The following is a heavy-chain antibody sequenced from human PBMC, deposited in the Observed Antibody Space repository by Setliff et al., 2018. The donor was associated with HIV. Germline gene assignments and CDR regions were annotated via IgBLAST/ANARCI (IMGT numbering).Heavy chain of an antibody. D-gene: IGHD3-22*01. CDR3: ARCYYDSSGPTDAFDI. Sequence: VASVKVSCKASGYTFTNYYIHWVRQAPGQGLEWMGLINPSGGKTSYAKKFQGRLTMTRDTSRSTVYMELSSLRSEDTAMYYCARCYYDSSGPTDAFDIWGQGTVVNVSS. J-gene: IGHJ3*02. CDR1: GYTFTNYY. CDR2: INPSGGKT. V-gene: IGHV1-46*01.